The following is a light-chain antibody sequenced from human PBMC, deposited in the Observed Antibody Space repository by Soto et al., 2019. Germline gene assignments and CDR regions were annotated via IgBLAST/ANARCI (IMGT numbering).Light chain of an antibody. CDR2: DVT. V-gene: IGLV2-14*03. CDR3: TSYTSSITYV. CDR1: SSDVGGYNF. J-gene: IGLJ1*01. Sequence: QSVLTQPAPVSGSPGQSITISCTGTSSDVGGYNFVSWYQHHPGKAPKLIIYDVTNRPSGISNRFSGSKSGNTASLTISGLQAEDEADYYCTSYTSSITYVFGTGTKLTVL.